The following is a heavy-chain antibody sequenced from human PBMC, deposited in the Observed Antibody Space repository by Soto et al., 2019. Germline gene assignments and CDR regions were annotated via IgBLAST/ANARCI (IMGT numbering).Heavy chain of an antibody. Sequence: ASVKVSCKASGYTFTSYAMHWVRQAPGQRLEWMGWINAGNGNTKYSQKFQGRVTITRDTSASTAYMELSSLRSEDTAVYYCARPTSYDYIWGSYRYTGSDYFDYWGQGTLVTVSS. J-gene: IGHJ4*02. V-gene: IGHV1-3*01. CDR1: GYTFTSYA. CDR3: ARPTSYDYIWGSYRYTGSDYFDY. CDR2: INAGNGNT. D-gene: IGHD3-16*02.